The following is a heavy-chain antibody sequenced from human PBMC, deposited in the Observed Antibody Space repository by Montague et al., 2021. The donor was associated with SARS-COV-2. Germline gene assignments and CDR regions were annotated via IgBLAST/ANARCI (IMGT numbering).Heavy chain of an antibody. J-gene: IGHJ6*02. CDR2: IYSGGSST. CDR3: AKEEGSTSDYYYYYGMDV. V-gene: IGHV3-23*03. CDR1: GFTFSSYA. D-gene: IGHD2-2*01. Sequence: SLRLSCAASGFTFSSYAMSWARQAPGKGLEWVSVIYSGGSSTYYADSVKGRFTISRDNSKNTLYLQMNSLRAEDTAVYYCAKEEGSTSDYYYYYGMDVWGQGTTVTVSS.